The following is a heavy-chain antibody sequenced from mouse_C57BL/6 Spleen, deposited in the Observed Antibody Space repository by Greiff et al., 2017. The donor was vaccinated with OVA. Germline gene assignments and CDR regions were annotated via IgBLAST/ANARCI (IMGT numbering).Heavy chain of an antibody. D-gene: IGHD4-1*01. J-gene: IGHJ4*01. V-gene: IGHV3-6*01. CDR1: GYSITSGYS. CDR2: ISYDGSN. Sequence: DVHLVESGPGLVKPSQSLSLTCSVTGYSITSGYSWNWIRQFPGNKLEWMGYISYDGSNNYNPSLKNRISITRDTSKNQFFLKLNSVTTEDTATYYWASWDGYAMDYWGQGTSVTVSS. CDR3: ASWDGYAMDY.